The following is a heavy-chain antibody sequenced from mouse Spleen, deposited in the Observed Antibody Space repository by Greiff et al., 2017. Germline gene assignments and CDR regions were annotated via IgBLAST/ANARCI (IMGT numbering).Heavy chain of an antibody. CDR1: GYSFTGYY. CDR3: ARGGYEYFDS. CDR2: INPSTGGT. Sequence: VQLQQSGPELVKPGASVKISCKASGYSFTGYYMNWVKQSPEKSLEWIGEINPSTGGTTYNQKFKAKATLTVDKSSSTAYMQLKSLTSEDSAVCYCARGGYEYFDSWGQGTTLTVSS. V-gene: IGHV1-42*01. D-gene: IGHD2-2*01. J-gene: IGHJ2*01.